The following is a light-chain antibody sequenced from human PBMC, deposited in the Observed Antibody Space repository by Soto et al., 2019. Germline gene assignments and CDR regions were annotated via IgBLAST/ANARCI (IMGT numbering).Light chain of an antibody. CDR2: GAS. CDR1: QSVNSN. CDR3: HQYGSSLGT. J-gene: IGKJ2*01. Sequence: EIVLTQSPATLSVSPGDRATLSCRASQSVNSNLAWYHLKPGQAPRLLIYGASIRAAGIPARFTGSESGTEFTLTISRLEPEDFAVYYCHQYGSSLGTFGQGTKVEV. V-gene: IGKV3-20*01.